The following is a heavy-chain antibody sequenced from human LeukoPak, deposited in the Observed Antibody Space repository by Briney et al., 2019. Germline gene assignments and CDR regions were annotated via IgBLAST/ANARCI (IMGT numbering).Heavy chain of an antibody. D-gene: IGHD6-6*01. CDR1: GFTFRSYW. J-gene: IGHJ4*02. V-gene: IGHV3-7*01. Sequence: GGSLRLSCAASGFTFRSYWMSWFRQAPGQGLEWVANIKQDGSEKYYVDSVKGRFTISRDNAKNSLYLQMNSLRAEDTAVYYCVRDRSGSSSVYWGQGTLVTVSS. CDR3: VRDRSGSSSVY. CDR2: IKQDGSEK.